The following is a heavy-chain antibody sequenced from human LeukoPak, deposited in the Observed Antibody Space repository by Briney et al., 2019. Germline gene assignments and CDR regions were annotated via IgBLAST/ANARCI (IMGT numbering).Heavy chain of an antibody. Sequence: GGSLRLSCAASGFTFSSYAMSWVRQAPGKGLGWVSAISGSGGSTYYADSVKGRFTISRDNSKNTLYLQMNSLRAEDTAVYYCAKASGYYYLGYDWFDPWGQGTLVTVSS. CDR2: ISGSGGST. D-gene: IGHD3-22*01. J-gene: IGHJ5*02. CDR1: GFTFSSYA. V-gene: IGHV3-23*01. CDR3: AKASGYYYLGYDWFDP.